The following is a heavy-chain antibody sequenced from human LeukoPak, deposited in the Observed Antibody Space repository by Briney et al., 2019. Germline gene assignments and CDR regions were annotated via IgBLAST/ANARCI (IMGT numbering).Heavy chain of an antibody. Sequence: GGSLRLSCAASGFSFSSYDMNWVRQAPGKGLEWVSSISSSSSYIYYADSVKGRFTISRDNAKDSLYLQMNSLRAEDTAVYYCARADTIFGVVIDYWGQGTLVTVSS. V-gene: IGHV3-21*01. CDR2: ISSSSSYI. CDR3: ARADTIFGVVIDY. D-gene: IGHD3-3*01. CDR1: GFSFSSYD. J-gene: IGHJ4*02.